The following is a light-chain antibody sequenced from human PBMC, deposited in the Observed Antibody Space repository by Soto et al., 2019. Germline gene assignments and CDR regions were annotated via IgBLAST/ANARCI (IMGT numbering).Light chain of an antibody. V-gene: IGKV3-20*01. CDR1: QSVSSSY. Sequence: EIVLTQSPGTLSLSPGERATLSCRASQSVSSSYLAWYQQKPGQAPRLLIYGASSRATGIPDRFSGSGSGTDFTLTISRLEPEDVAVYYCQQYGSSLYTVGQGTKLEIK. CDR2: GAS. CDR3: QQYGSSLYT. J-gene: IGKJ2*01.